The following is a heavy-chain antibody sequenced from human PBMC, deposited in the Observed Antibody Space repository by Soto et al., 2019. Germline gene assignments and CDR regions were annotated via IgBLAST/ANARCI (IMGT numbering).Heavy chain of an antibody. CDR3: ARLQTIDYGDYVGGAFDI. D-gene: IGHD4-17*01. CDR2: IYPGDSDT. CDR1: GYSFTSYW. V-gene: IGHV5-51*01. J-gene: IGHJ3*02. Sequence: GESLKISCKGSGYSFTSYWIGWVRQMPGKGLEWMGIIYPGDSDTRYSPSFQGQVTISADKSISTAYLQWSSLKASDTAMYYCARLQTIDYGDYVGGAFDIWGQGTMVTVSS.